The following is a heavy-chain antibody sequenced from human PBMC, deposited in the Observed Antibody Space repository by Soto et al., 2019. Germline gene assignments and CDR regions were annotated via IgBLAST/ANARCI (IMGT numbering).Heavy chain of an antibody. CDR3: VRGGYSSSWERLDP. Sequence: GGSLRLSCTASGSTFPNYPMHWVRQASDKGLEWVAVISHDGVTKNSADSVKGRFTISRDNSRNTLYLQMNSLRIEDTAMYYCVRGGYSSSWERLDPWGQGTLVTVSS. J-gene: IGHJ5*02. CDR1: GSTFPNYP. CDR2: ISHDGVTK. D-gene: IGHD4-4*01. V-gene: IGHV3-30-3*01.